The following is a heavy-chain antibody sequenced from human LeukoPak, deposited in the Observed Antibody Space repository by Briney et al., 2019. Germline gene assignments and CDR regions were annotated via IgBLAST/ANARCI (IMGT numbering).Heavy chain of an antibody. Sequence: GGALSLSRSSPRFNLRKHQLRWGRQAPRKGVGGGVVIYSGGSTYSADSVKGRFTISRHNSKNTLYLQMNSLRAEDTAVYYCASSSPLFYSSNVLLFWGQGTLVTVSS. J-gene: IGHJ4*02. CDR1: RFNLRKHQ. CDR3: ASSSPLFYSSNVLLF. V-gene: IGHV3-53*04. CDR2: IYSGGST. D-gene: IGHD6-13*01.